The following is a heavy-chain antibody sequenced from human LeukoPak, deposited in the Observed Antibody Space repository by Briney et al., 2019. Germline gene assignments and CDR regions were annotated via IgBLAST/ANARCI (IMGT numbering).Heavy chain of an antibody. Sequence: GGSLRLSCAASGFTFSSYWMHWVRQAPGKGLVWVSRINNDGSITRYADSVKGRFTISRDNAKNTLYLQMNSLRAEDTAVYDCARDRHRGTPEDYWGQGTLVTVSS. CDR2: INNDGSIT. V-gene: IGHV3-74*01. J-gene: IGHJ4*02. CDR3: ARDRHRGTPEDY. D-gene: IGHD1-14*01. CDR1: GFTFSSYW.